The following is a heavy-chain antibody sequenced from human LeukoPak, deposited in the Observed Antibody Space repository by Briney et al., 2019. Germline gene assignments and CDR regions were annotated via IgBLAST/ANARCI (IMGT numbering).Heavy chain of an antibody. D-gene: IGHD4-17*01. CDR2: IWYDGNNK. CDR1: GFNLSTYG. J-gene: IGHJ5*02. CDR3: AAAYGEGWFDP. V-gene: IGHV3-33*01. Sequence: GGSLRLSCAASGFNLSTYGMHWVRPAPGQGLEWVADIWYDGNNKFYEDSVKGRFTISRDNSKNTVHLQMYSLRDEDTAVYYCAAAYGEGWFDPWGQETQVTVSS.